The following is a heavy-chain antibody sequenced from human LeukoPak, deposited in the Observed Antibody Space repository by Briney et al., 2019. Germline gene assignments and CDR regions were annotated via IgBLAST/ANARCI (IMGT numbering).Heavy chain of an antibody. CDR2: IYYSGST. J-gene: IGHJ5*02. CDR3: ARQPIHYDFAPWFDP. V-gene: IGHV4-39*01. CDR1: GGSISSGDYY. Sequence: SETLSLTCTVSGGSISSGDYYWGWIRQPPGKGLEWIGSIYYSGSTYYNPSLKSRVTISVDTSKNQFSLKLSSVTAADTAVYYCARQPIHYDFAPWFDPWGQGTLVTVSS. D-gene: IGHD3-3*01.